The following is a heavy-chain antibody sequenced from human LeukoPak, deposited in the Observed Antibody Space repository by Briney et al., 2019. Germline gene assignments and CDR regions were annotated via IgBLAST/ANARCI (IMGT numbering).Heavy chain of an antibody. J-gene: IGHJ4*02. CDR2: IIPIFGTA. CDR1: GGTFSSYA. V-gene: IGHV1-69*05. Sequence: SVKVSCKASGGTFSSYAISWVRQAPGQGLEWMGGIIPIFGTANYAQKLQGRVTMTTDTSTSTAYMELRGLRSDDTAVYYCARDGAVLLWFGELLYPDYWGQGTLVTVSS. CDR3: ARDGAVLLWFGELLYPDY. D-gene: IGHD3-10*01.